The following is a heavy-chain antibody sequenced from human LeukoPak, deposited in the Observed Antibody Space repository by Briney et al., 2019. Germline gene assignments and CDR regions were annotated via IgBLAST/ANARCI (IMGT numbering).Heavy chain of an antibody. CDR3: AKDMARGNAFVI. CDR1: GFTFDDHA. Sequence: AGGSLRLSCAASGFTFDDHAMHWVRQAPGKGLEWVSLISGDGGSTYYADSVKGRFTISRASSKNSLYLHMNGLTTEDNASHFCAKDMARGNAFVISGQGTMVTVSS. CDR2: ISGDGGST. D-gene: IGHD5-12*01. J-gene: IGHJ3*02. V-gene: IGHV3-43*02.